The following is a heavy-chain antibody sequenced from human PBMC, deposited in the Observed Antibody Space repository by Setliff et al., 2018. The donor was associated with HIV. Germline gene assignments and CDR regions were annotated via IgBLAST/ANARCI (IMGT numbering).Heavy chain of an antibody. D-gene: IGHD3-3*02. J-gene: IGHJ4*02. CDR1: GYTFSDHY. V-gene: IGHV1-2*02. Sequence: ASVKVSCKPSGYTFSDHYIHWVRQAPGQGLQWMGWINPRSGVTKYAQKFQGRFIMTTDTTINTLYMELERLTSDDTALYYCARNSGTNDHFLSPYYGALDFWGLGTLVTVSS. CDR2: INPRSGVT. CDR3: ARNSGTNDHFLSPYYGALDF.